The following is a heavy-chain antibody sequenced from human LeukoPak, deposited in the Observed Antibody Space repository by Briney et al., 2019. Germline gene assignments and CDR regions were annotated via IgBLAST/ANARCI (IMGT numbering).Heavy chain of an antibody. CDR1: GGSFSGYY. Sequence: SETLSLTCAVYGGSFSGYYWSWIRQPPGKGLEWIGEINHSGSTNYNPSLKSRVTISVDTSKNQFSLKLSSVTAADTAVYYCARGGYYDILTGYYARWGQGTLVTVSS. V-gene: IGHV4-34*01. D-gene: IGHD3-9*01. J-gene: IGHJ4*02. CDR2: INHSGST. CDR3: ARGGYYDILTGYYAR.